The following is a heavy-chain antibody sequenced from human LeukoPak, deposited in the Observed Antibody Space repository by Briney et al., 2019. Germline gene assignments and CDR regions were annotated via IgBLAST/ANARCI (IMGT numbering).Heavy chain of an antibody. CDR1: GGSISSNY. CDR3: ARGPGGSSSSDFDY. D-gene: IGHD6-6*01. V-gene: IGHV4-59*08. CDR2: IFYSGNT. Sequence: SETLSLACTVSGGSISSNYWSWIRQPPGKGLECIGYIFYSGNTNYNPSLKSRVTISVDTSKNQFSLKLSSVTAADTAVYYCARGPGGSSSSDFDYWGQGTLVTVSS. J-gene: IGHJ4*02.